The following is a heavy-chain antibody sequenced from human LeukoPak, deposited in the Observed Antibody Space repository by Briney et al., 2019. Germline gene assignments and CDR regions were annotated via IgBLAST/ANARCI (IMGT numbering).Heavy chain of an antibody. CDR2: ISSSSSYT. J-gene: IGHJ4*02. CDR1: GFTFSSYS. V-gene: IGHV3-21*01. CDR3: ARGLRGQRAYYFDY. Sequence: GGSLRLSCAASGFTFSSYSMNWVRQAPGKGLEWVSSISSSSSYTYYADSVKGRFTISRDNAKNSLYLQMNSLRAEDTAVYYCARGLRGQRAYYFDYWGQGTLVTVSS.